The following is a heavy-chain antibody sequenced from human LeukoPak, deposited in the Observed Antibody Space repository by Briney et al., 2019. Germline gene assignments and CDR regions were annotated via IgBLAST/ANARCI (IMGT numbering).Heavy chain of an antibody. CDR1: GGTFSSYA. V-gene: IGHV1-69*04. CDR3: ARDREYSSGWRYYFDY. Sequence: GSSVKVSRKASGGTFSSYAISWVRQAPGQGLEWMGRIIPILGIANYAQKFQGRVTITADKSTSTAYMELSSLRSEDTAVYYCARDREYSSGWRYYFDYWGQGTLVTVSS. J-gene: IGHJ4*02. D-gene: IGHD6-19*01. CDR2: IIPILGIA.